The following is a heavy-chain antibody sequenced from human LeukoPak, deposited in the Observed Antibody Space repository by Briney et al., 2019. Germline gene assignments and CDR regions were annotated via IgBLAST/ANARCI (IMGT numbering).Heavy chain of an antibody. CDR3: ATSEGGGFFDY. V-gene: IGHV4-38-2*01. CDR1: GYSINSGYH. CDR2: MHHTGST. D-gene: IGHD4-23*01. J-gene: IGHJ4*02. Sequence: SETLSLTCSVSGYSINSGYHWGWIRQPPGKGLEWIAIMHHTGSTHYNPSLQSRVTISIDTSKNHFSLKLRSVSAADTAIYYCATSEGGGFFDYWGQGTPVTVSP.